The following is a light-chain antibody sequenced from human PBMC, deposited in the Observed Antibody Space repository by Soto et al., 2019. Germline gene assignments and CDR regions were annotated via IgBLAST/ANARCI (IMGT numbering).Light chain of an antibody. CDR3: QQYSTYPIT. J-gene: IGKJ5*01. V-gene: IGKV1-5*03. Sequence: DIPMTQSPSTLSASVGDRVTITCRASQSISSWLAWYQQKPGKAPKSLIYKASSLESGVPSRFSGGGSGTEFTLTISSLQPDDFATYYCQQYSTYPITFGQGTRLEIK. CDR2: KAS. CDR1: QSISSW.